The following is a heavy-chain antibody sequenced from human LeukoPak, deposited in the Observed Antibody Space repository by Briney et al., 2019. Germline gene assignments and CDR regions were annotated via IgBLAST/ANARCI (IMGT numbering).Heavy chain of an antibody. CDR3: ARNLLDSSTWYGVGY. Sequence: ASVKDSCKASGGTFSSYAISWVRQAPGQGLEWMGGIIPIFGTTNYAQKFQGRVTITADESTSTAYMELSSLKSEDTAMYYCARNLLDSSTWYGVGYWGQGTLVTVSS. CDR2: IIPIFGTT. V-gene: IGHV1-69*13. CDR1: GGTFSSYA. D-gene: IGHD6-13*01. J-gene: IGHJ4*02.